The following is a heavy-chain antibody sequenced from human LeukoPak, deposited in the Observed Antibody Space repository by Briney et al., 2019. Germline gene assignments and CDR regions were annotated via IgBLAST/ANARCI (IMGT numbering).Heavy chain of an antibody. Sequence: PGGSLRLSCAASGFTFDDYAMHWVRQAPGKGLEWVSGISWNSGSIGYADSVKGRFTISRDNAKNSLYLQMNSLRAEDTALYYRAKDAGATFYYFDYWGQGTLVTVSS. V-gene: IGHV3-9*01. D-gene: IGHD1-26*01. CDR1: GFTFDDYA. CDR2: ISWNSGSI. J-gene: IGHJ4*02. CDR3: AKDAGATFYYFDY.